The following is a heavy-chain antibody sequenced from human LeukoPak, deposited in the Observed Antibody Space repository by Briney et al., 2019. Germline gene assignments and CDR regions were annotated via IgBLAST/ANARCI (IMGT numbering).Heavy chain of an antibody. CDR1: GFTFSGYW. CDR2: INSDGSST. V-gene: IGHV3-74*01. J-gene: IGHJ4*02. D-gene: IGHD5-24*01. Sequence: GGSLRLSCAASGFTFSGYWMHWVRQAPGKGLVWVSRINSDGSSTSYADSVKGRFTISRDNAKNTLYLQMNSLRAEDTAVYYCAKDRGWLQFELDYWGQGTLVTVSS. CDR3: AKDRGWLQFELDY.